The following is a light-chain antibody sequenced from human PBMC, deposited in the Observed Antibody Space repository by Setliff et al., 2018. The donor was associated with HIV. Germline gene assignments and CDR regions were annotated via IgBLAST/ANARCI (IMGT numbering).Light chain of an antibody. J-gene: IGKJ5*01. CDR3: QQLNSYSYT. CDR1: QDIGTS. V-gene: IGKV1-9*01. CDR2: TAS. Sequence: IQLTQSPSFLSASVGDRVAITCRASQDIGTSLAWYQQKPAKAPSLLIHTASTLQSGVPSRFSGSGSGTEFTLTITSLQPEDFATYFCQQLNSYSYTFGQGTRLEIK.